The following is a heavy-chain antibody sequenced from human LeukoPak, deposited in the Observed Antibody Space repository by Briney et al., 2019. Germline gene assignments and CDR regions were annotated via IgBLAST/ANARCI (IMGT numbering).Heavy chain of an antibody. CDR1: GFPFSSYW. D-gene: IGHD3-22*01. Sequence: GGSLRLSCVASGFPFSSYWMTWVRQAPGKGLEWVSSISGSGGSTYYADSVKGRFTISRDNSKNTLYLQMNSLRAEDTAVYYCAKSSYYDSSGFYREYYFDYWGQGTLVTVSS. J-gene: IGHJ4*02. CDR2: ISGSGGST. V-gene: IGHV3-23*01. CDR3: AKSSYYDSSGFYREYYFDY.